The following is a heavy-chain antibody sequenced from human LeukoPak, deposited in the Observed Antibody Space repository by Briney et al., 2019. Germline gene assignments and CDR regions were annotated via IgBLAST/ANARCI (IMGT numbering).Heavy chain of an antibody. Sequence: ASVKVSCKASGYTFTSYAMHWVRQAPGQRLEWMGWINVGNGNTKYSQKFQGRVTITRDTSASTAYMELSSLRSEDTAVYYCARALLPYSYGMDVWGQGTTVTVSS. V-gene: IGHV1-3*01. J-gene: IGHJ6*02. CDR2: INVGNGNT. CDR3: ARALLPYSYGMDV. CDR1: GYTFTSYA. D-gene: IGHD2/OR15-2a*01.